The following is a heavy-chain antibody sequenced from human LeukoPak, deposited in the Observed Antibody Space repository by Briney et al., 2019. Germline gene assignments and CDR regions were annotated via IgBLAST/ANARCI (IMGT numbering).Heavy chain of an antibody. J-gene: IGHJ4*02. CDR2: ISNSGTYI. CDR1: GFTFSSYS. D-gene: IGHD1-26*01. CDR3: ARDRIVGATIDY. Sequence: GGSLRLSCAASGFTFSSYSMNWVRQAPGKGLEWVSSISNSGTYIYYADSMKGRFTISRDNAKNSLHLQMNSLKVEDTAVYYCARDRIVGATIDYWGQGTLVTVSS. V-gene: IGHV3-21*01.